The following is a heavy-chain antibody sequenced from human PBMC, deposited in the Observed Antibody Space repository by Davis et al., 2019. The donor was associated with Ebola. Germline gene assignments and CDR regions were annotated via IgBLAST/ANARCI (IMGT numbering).Heavy chain of an antibody. Sequence: ASVKVSCKVSGYSLTELSMHWVRQTHGKGLEWLGGFYPEDGKTVSAQNFQGRVTMTEDPSTDTAYMELRSLSSEDTAVYYCATSPGYNHGFDDWGQGTLVTVSS. V-gene: IGHV1-24*01. J-gene: IGHJ4*02. CDR2: FYPEDGKT. CDR1: GYSLTELS. D-gene: IGHD5-18*01. CDR3: ATSPGYNHGFDD.